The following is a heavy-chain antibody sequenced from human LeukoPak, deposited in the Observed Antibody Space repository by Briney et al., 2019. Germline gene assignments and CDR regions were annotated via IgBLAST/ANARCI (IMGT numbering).Heavy chain of an antibody. CDR3: AREGVGLAFDI. CDR1: GFTFSSYW. J-gene: IGHJ3*02. CDR2: IKQDGSEK. D-gene: IGHD1-26*01. V-gene: IGHV3-7*03. Sequence: GGSLRLSCAASGFTFSSYWMSWVRQAPGKGLEWVANIKQDGSEKYYVDSVKGRFTISRDNSKNTLYLQMNSLRAEDTAVYYCAREGVGLAFDIWGQGTMVTVSS.